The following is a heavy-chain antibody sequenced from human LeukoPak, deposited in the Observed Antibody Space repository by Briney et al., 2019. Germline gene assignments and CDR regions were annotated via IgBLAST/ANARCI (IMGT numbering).Heavy chain of an antibody. CDR3: AREHYDFNGMDV. Sequence: SETLSLTCTVSGGSISPYYWSWIRQPPGKGLEWIGYIYYSGSANYNPSLMSRLTISVDTSKNQFSLKLNSVTAADTAVYYCAREHYDFNGMDVGGQGTTVTVSS. J-gene: IGHJ6*02. CDR1: GGSISPYY. CDR2: IYYSGSA. D-gene: IGHD3-3*01. V-gene: IGHV4-59*01.